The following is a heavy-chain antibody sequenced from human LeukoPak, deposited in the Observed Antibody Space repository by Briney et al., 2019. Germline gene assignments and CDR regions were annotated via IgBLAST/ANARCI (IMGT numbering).Heavy chain of an antibody. J-gene: IGHJ4*02. V-gene: IGHV3-74*01. D-gene: IGHD2-2*01. CDR1: GFTLRSYW. Sequence: GGSLRLSCAASGFTLRSYWMHWFRQAPGEGLVWVSRINSDGSITTYADSVEGRFTISRDNAKNTLYLQMNSLRVEDTAVYYCARVTASWHPYIDYCGQGTLVTVSS. CDR3: ARVTASWHPYIDY. CDR2: INSDGSIT.